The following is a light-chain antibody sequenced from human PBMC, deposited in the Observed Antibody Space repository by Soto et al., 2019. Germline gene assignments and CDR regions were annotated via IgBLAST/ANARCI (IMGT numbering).Light chain of an antibody. CDR3: QQHNSYPFT. V-gene: IGKV1-9*01. J-gene: IGKJ3*01. CDR1: QGISSY. Sequence: DIQLTQSPSFLSASVGDRVTITCRASQGISSYLAWYQQKPGKAPKLLIYAASTLQSGVPSRFSGSGSGTAFTLTISSLQPEDFATYYCQQHNSYPFTFGPGTKVDIK. CDR2: AAS.